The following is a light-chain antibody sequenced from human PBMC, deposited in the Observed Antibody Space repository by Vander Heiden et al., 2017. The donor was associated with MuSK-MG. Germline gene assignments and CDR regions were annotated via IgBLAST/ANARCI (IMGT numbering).Light chain of an antibody. CDR3: SSYTSSSTYV. Sequence: QSALTPPASVSGSPGPSITISCTGTSSDVGAYNYVSWYQQHPGKAPKLMIYDVSNRPSGVSNRFSGSKSGNTASLTISGLQAEDEADYYCSSYTSSSTYVFGTGTTVSIL. CDR1: SSDVGAYNY. J-gene: IGLJ1*01. CDR2: DVS. V-gene: IGLV2-14*01.